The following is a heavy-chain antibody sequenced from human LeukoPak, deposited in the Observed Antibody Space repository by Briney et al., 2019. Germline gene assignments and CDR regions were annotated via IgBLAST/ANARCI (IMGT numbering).Heavy chain of an antibody. J-gene: IGHJ4*02. D-gene: IGHD3-10*02. CDR2: ISGSGGST. V-gene: IGHV3-23*01. CDR3: AKDTRLSDFMDYFDY. Sequence: GGTLRLSCAASGFTFSSYGMSWVRQAPGKGLEWVSAISGSGGSTYYADSVKGRFTISRDNSKNTLYLQMNSLRAEDTAVYYCAKDTRLSDFMDYFDYWGQGTLVTVSS. CDR1: GFTFSSYG.